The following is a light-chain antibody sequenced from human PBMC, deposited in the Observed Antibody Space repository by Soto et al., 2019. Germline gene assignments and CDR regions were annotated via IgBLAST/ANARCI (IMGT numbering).Light chain of an antibody. CDR2: HVS. CDR3: NSYTTSSTVV. V-gene: IGLV2-14*01. Sequence: QSALTQPASVSGSPGQSITISCTGTSSDVGAYNYVSWYQQYPGKAPKLMIYHVSNRPSGVSNRFSGSKSGNTASLTISGLQAEDEADYSCNSYTTSSTVVFGGGTKVTV. CDR1: SSDVGAYNY. J-gene: IGLJ2*01.